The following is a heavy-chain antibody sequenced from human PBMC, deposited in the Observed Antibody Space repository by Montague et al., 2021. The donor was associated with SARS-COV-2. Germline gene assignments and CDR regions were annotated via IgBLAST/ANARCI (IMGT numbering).Heavy chain of an antibody. J-gene: IGHJ4*02. CDR1: GFSLNTSGMC. Sequence: PALVKPTQTLTLTCTFSGFSLNTSGMCVSWIRQPPGKALEWLALIDWDEDQYYSTSLKTRLTISKDTSKNQVVLTMTNMDPIDTATYYCARSYGDYRDSYFDYWGQGTPVTVSS. CDR3: ARSYGDYRDSYFDY. V-gene: IGHV2-70*01. D-gene: IGHD4-17*01. CDR2: IDWDEDQ.